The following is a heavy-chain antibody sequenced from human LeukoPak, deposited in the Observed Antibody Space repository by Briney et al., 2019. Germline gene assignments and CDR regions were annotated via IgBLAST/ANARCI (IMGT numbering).Heavy chain of an antibody. V-gene: IGHV3-23*01. D-gene: IGHD1-26*01. CDR3: ARAGIVGAPDY. Sequence: GGSLRLSCAASGFIFSSYAMSWVRQAPGKGLEWVSTISGSGGSTYYADPVKGRFTISRDNSKNTLYLQMNSLRAEDTAVYYCARAGIVGAPDYWGQGALVTVSS. CDR2: ISGSGGST. CDR1: GFIFSSYA. J-gene: IGHJ4*02.